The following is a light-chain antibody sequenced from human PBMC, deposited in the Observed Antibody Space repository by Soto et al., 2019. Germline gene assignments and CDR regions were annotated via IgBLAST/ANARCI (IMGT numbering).Light chain of an antibody. V-gene: IGKV1-8*01. Sequence: AIRMTQSPSSFSASTGDRVTITCRASQGISSYLAWYQQKPGKAPKLLIYAASTLQSGVPSRFSGSGSGTDFTLTISCLQSEDFATYYCQKYYSYPLTFGQGTKVEIK. CDR1: QGISSY. CDR3: QKYYSYPLT. CDR2: AAS. J-gene: IGKJ1*01.